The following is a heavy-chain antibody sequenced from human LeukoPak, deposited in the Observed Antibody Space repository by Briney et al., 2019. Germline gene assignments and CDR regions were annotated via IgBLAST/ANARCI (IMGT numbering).Heavy chain of an antibody. CDR3: ARELLGAPTPGAY. CDR2: VHKTGKT. CDR1: TVSGSSGNW. J-gene: IGHJ4*02. D-gene: IGHD7-27*01. V-gene: IGHV4-4*02. Sequence: SETLSLTCALSTVSGSSGNWWSWVRQPPGKGLEWIGEVHKTGKTNYNPSLKTRVTISIDASKNQLSLELTSVSAADAAVYYCARELLGAPTPGAYWGQGTRVTVSS.